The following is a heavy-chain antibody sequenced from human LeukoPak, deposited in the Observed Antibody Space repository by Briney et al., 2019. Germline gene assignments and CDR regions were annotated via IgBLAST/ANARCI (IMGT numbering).Heavy chain of an antibody. CDR2: INPSGGST. CDR1: GYTFITYY. D-gene: IGHD2-2*02. J-gene: IGHJ5*02. CDR3: ARAYCSSTSCYRVWFDP. Sequence: ASVKVSCKASGYTFITYYMHWVRQAPGQGLEWMGIINPSGGSTSYAQKFQGRVTMTRDTSTSTVYMELSSLRSEDTAVYYCARAYCSSTSCYRVWFDPWGQGTLVTVSS. V-gene: IGHV1-46*01.